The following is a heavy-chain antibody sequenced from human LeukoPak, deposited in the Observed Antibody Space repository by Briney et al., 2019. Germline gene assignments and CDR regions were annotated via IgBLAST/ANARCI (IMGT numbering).Heavy chain of an antibody. CDR2: ISAYNGNT. Sequence: ASVKVSCKASGYTFTSYYMHWVRQAPGQGLEWMGWISAYNGNTNYAQKLQGRVTMTTDTSTSTAYMELRSLRSDDTAVYYCARDQVVLRYFDLDYWGQGTLVTVSS. CDR1: GYTFTSYY. CDR3: ARDQVVLRYFDLDY. V-gene: IGHV1-18*04. J-gene: IGHJ4*02. D-gene: IGHD3-9*01.